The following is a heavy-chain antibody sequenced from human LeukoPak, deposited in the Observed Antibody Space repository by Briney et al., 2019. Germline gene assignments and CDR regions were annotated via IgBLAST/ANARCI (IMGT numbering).Heavy chain of an antibody. CDR1: GFTFDDYA. J-gene: IGHJ4*02. V-gene: IGHV3-9*01. Sequence: GGSLRLSCAASGFTFDDYAMHWVRQAPGKGLEWVSGISWNSGSIGYADSVKGRFTISRDNAKNSLYLQMNSLRAEDTAVYYCARDVHWGQGTLVTVSS. CDR2: ISWNSGSI. CDR3: ARDVH.